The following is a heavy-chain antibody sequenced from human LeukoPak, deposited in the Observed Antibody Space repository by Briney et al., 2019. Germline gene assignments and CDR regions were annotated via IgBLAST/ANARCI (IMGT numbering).Heavy chain of an antibody. CDR2: ISADGGTK. CDR1: GFTFSDNA. D-gene: IGHD6-19*01. V-gene: IGHV3-30-3*02. CDR3: ATSAYSSYYFVF. Sequence: GGSLRLSCAASGFTFSDNALHWVRQTPGKGLEWVALISADGGTKYYADPVQGRFTVSRDNSKDTLYLQLSGLRPKDTAIYYCATSAYSSYYFVFWGQGTLVTVSS. J-gene: IGHJ4*02.